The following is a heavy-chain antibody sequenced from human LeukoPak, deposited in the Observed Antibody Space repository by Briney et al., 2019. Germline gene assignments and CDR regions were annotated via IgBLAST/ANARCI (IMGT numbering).Heavy chain of an antibody. CDR3: AREKFNWYLDL. J-gene: IGHJ2*01. V-gene: IGHV4-59*01. CDR1: GGSISSYY. Sequence: KPAEPLSLTSTVSGGSISSYYWSWIRQPPGKGLGWIWYIYYSGGTNYKPSLKMRVTISVDTSKYQFSLKLCFATAADTVLYFCAREKFNWYLDLWGRDSLVTVSS. CDR2: IYYSGGT.